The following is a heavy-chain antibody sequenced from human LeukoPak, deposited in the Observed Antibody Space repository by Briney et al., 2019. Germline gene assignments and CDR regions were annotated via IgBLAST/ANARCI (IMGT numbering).Heavy chain of an antibody. CDR1: GYTFSSYA. CDR3: ASCWTGTTNYYYYYMDV. J-gene: IGHJ6*03. Sequence: ASVKVSCKASGYTFSSYAISWVRQAPGQGLEWMGGIIPIFGTANYAQKFQGRVTITADESTSTAYMELSSLRSEDTAVYYCASCWTGTTNYYYYYMDVWGKGTTVTVSS. CDR2: IIPIFGTA. V-gene: IGHV1-69*13. D-gene: IGHD1-1*01.